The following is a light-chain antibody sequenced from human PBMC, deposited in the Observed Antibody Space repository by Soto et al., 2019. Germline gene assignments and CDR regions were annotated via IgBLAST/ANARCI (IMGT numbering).Light chain of an antibody. V-gene: IGKV3-20*01. CDR3: QHYNSYSEA. CDR2: AAS. J-gene: IGKJ1*01. CDR1: QTISKSD. Sequence: EIVLTQSPGSLSLSPGEGAALSCRASQTISKSDLAWYQQKPGQPPRLLVYAASSRATGIPARFSGSGSGTDFTLTISRLEPEDFATYYCQHYNSYSEAFGQGTKVELK.